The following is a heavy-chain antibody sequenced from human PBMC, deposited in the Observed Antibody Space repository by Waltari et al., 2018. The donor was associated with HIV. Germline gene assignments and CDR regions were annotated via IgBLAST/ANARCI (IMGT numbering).Heavy chain of an antibody. CDR2: IIPIFGSP. J-gene: IGHJ3*02. CDR1: GGTFSNSA. Sequence: QVQPVQSGAAVKKPGSSVKVSCKPHGGTFSNSAINWVRQAPGQGLEWMGGIIPIFGSPNYAQKFQGRVTITAYESTSTVYMKLSSLRSEDTAVYYCASASRDTAMGAFDIWGQGTMVTVSS. D-gene: IGHD5-18*01. CDR3: ASASRDTAMGAFDI. V-gene: IGHV1-69*01.